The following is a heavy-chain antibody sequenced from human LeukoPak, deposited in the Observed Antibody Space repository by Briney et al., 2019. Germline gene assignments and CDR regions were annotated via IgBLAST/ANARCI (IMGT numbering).Heavy chain of an antibody. CDR2: ISSSGSTI. V-gene: IGHV3-11*01. CDR3: ARDIGTMVRGVTLYYYYYYMDV. Sequence: GGSLRLSCAASGFTFSDYYMSWIRQAPGKGLEWVSYISSSGSTIYYADSVKGRFTISRDNAKNSLYLQMNSLRAEDTAVYYCARDIGTMVRGVTLYYYYYYMDVWGKGTTVTISS. CDR1: GFTFSDYY. J-gene: IGHJ6*03. D-gene: IGHD3-10*01.